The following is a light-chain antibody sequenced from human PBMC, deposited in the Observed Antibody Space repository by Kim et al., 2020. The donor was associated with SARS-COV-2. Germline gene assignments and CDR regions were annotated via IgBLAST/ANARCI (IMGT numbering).Light chain of an antibody. CDR1: QSVSPW. CDR3: QQYNPYHT. Sequence: ELVEDRVTITGRASQSVSPWLAWYQQKPGRAPKLLIYETSRLESGVPSRFRGSGSGTEFTLTISSLQPDDFATYYCQQYNPYHTFGQGTKLEI. J-gene: IGKJ2*01. V-gene: IGKV1-5*03. CDR2: ETS.